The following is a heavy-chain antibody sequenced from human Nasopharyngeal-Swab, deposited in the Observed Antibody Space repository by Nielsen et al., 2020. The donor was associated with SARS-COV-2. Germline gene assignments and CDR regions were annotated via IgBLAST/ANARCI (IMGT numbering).Heavy chain of an antibody. J-gene: IGHJ4*02. CDR1: GFTFSNYG. Sequence: GGSLRLSCAASGFTFSNYGMHWVRQAPGKGLERVAVIWYDGSNKYYADSVKGRFTISRDNSKNTVYLQMSSLRGEDTAVYYCAAAPSGDYGGYWGQGTLVTVSS. D-gene: IGHD4-23*01. CDR3: AAAPSGDYGGY. V-gene: IGHV3-33*01. CDR2: IWYDGSNK.